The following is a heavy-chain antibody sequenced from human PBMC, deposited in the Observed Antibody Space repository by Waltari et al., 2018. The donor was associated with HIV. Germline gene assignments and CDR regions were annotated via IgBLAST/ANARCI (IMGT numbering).Heavy chain of an antibody. CDR1: GDPVGDSKYY. J-gene: IGHJ4*02. V-gene: IGHV4-39*07. D-gene: IGHD1-7*01. CDR2: IYYRGSP. Sequence: QPQLQESGPGLVKPSESMSLTCTVSGDPVGDSKYYWGWIRQPPGKGLECIGGIYYRGSPYYHPSLKSRVTISLDTSKNQFSLTLSSVAAADTAVYYCARGRNWNYPSQFDYWGQGTLVTVSS. CDR3: ARGRNWNYPSQFDY.